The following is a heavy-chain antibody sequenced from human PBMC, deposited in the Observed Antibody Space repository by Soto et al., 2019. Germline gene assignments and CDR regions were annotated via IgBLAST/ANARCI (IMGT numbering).Heavy chain of an antibody. V-gene: IGHV2-5*02. CDR2: IYWDDDK. J-gene: IGHJ3*02. Sequence: AGPTLVNPTQTLTLTCTFSGFSLSTSGVGVGWIRQPSGKALEWLALIYWDDDKRYSPSLKSRLTITKDTSKNQVVLIMTNMDPVDTATYYCARSHVLRYFDWLLYPDAFDIWGQGTMVTVSS. CDR1: GFSLSTSGVG. D-gene: IGHD3-9*01. CDR3: ARSHVLRYFDWLLYPDAFDI.